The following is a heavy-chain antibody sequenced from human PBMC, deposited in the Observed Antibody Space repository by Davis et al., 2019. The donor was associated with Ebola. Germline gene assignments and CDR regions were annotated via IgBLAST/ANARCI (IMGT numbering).Heavy chain of an antibody. V-gene: IGHV3-48*03. CDR3: ARQWIQLWGDAFDI. Sequence: GESLKISCAASGFTFSSYEMNWVRQAPGKGLEWVSYISSSGSTIYYADSVKGRFTISRDNAKNSLYLQMNSLRAEDTAVYYCARQWIQLWGDAFDIWGQGTMVTVPS. CDR1: GFTFSSYE. D-gene: IGHD5-18*01. J-gene: IGHJ3*02. CDR2: ISSSGSTI.